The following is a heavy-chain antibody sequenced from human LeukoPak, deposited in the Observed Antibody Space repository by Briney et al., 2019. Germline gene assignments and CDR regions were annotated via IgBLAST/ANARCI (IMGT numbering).Heavy chain of an antibody. CDR1: GFTFSSYG. J-gene: IGHJ5*01. CDR3: ATYSTKNAREFES. Sequence: PGGSLRLSCAASGFTFSSYGMHWVRQALGKGLEWVANIKTDGSEKYYVDSVKGRFTISRDNAKNSLYLQMDSLRAEDTAVYYCATYSTKNAREFESWGQGTLVTVSS. V-gene: IGHV3-7*01. CDR2: IKTDGSEK. D-gene: IGHD2/OR15-2a*01.